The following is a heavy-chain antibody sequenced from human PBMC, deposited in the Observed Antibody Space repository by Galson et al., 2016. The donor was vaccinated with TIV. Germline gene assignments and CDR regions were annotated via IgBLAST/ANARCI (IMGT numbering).Heavy chain of an antibody. J-gene: IGHJ3*01. D-gene: IGHD2/OR15-2a*01. Sequence: SLRLSCAASGFTFSGYSMDWVRQAPGKGLEWVSGIRGNGRETYYVDSVKGRFTISRDNSKNMPYLQMSSLRAEDTALYYGAKDSFYDSDAFDAWCQGTMVTVSS. CDR3: AKDSFYDSDAFDA. CDR2: IRGNGRET. CDR1: GFTFSGYS. V-gene: IGHV3-23*01.